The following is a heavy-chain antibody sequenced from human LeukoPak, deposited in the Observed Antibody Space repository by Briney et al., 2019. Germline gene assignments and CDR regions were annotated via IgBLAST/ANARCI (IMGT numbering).Heavy chain of an antibody. J-gene: IGHJ4*02. V-gene: IGHV3-7*04. Sequence: GGSLRPSRAASGFTFSNHWLSWVRQAPEKGLEWVANIKQDGSEEYYVDSVKGRFTISRDNAKNSLYLQMNSLRAEDTAVYYCARDRPYYYFDYWVQGTLVTVSS. CDR2: IKQDGSEE. CDR1: GFTFSNHW. D-gene: IGHD2-21*01. CDR3: ARDRPYYYFDY.